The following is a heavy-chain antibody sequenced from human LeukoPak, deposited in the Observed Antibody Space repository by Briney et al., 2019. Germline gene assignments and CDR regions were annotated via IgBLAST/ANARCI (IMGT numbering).Heavy chain of an antibody. V-gene: IGHV4-59*12. J-gene: IGHJ5*02. CDR2: IYYSGST. CDR1: GGSISSYY. D-gene: IGHD6-13*01. CDR3: ARGKQQLAFSPGTRDKIHWFDP. Sequence: PSDTLSLTCTVSGGSISSYYWSWIRQPPGKGLEWIGYIYYSGSTNYNPSLKSRVTMSVDTSKNQFSLKLSSVTAADTAVYYCARGKQQLAFSPGTRDKIHWFDPWGQGTLVTVSS.